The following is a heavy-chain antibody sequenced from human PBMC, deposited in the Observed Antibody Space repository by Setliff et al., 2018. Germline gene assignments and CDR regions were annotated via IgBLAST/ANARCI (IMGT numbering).Heavy chain of an antibody. D-gene: IGHD1-26*01. Sequence: GASVKVSCKASGYTFTSYDINWVRQATGQGLEWMGWMNPNSGNTGYAQKLQGRVTFTRNTSTSTAYMELSSLISEDTAVYYCARGPSWQGGAYYFDFWGQGTLVTVSS. V-gene: IGHV1-8*03. J-gene: IGHJ4*02. CDR1: GYTFTSYD. CDR3: ARGPSWQGGAYYFDF. CDR2: MNPNSGNT.